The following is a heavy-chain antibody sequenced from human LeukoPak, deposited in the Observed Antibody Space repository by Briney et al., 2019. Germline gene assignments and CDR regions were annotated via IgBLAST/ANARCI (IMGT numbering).Heavy chain of an antibody. CDR1: GLTFSSSW. CDR2: INPDGYKK. V-gene: IGHV3-7*01. Sequence: GGSLRLSCAVSGLTFSSSWMDCVRQAPGKGLEWVASINPDGYKKYSADSVKGRFTISRDNAENSLYLQMNSLRVEDTAFYYCARDLAYSRLDYWGQGMLVTVSS. J-gene: IGHJ4*02. D-gene: IGHD5-18*01. CDR3: ARDLAYSRLDY.